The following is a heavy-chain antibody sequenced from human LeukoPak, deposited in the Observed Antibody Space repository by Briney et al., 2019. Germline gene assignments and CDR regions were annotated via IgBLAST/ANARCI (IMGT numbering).Heavy chain of an antibody. CDR2: IYHGGNT. CDR3: ATPATYSFYYMDV. CDR1: GYSISSGYY. Sequence: SETLSLTCAVSGYSISSGYYWGWIRQPPGKGLEWIGSIYHGGNTYYNPSLKSRVTISVDTSKNQVSLKLSSVTAADTAVYYCATPATYSFYYMDVWGSGTTVTVSS. V-gene: IGHV4-38-2*01. J-gene: IGHJ6*03.